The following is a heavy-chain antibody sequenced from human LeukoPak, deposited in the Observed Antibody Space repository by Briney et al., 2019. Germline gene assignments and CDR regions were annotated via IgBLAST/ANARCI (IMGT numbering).Heavy chain of an antibody. D-gene: IGHD3-22*01. J-gene: IGHJ4*02. CDR2: IIPILGIA. CDR3: APGGDSSGHLDY. CDR1: GGTFSSYA. Sequence: GSSVKVSCKASGGTFSSYAISWVRQAPGQGLEWMGRIIPILGIANYAQKFQGRVTITADKSTSTAYMELSSLRSEDTAVYYCAPGGDSSGHLDYWGQGTLVTVSS. V-gene: IGHV1-69*04.